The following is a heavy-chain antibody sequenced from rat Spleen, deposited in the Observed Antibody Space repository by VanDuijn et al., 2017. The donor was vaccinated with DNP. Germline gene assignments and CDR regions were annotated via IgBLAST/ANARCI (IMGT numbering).Heavy chain of an antibody. Sequence: EGQLVESGGGLVEPGRSLKLSCAASGFTFSSFPMAWVRQAPTKGLEWVATISTSGGSTYYRDSVKGRFSLSRDNAKSTLYLQVNSLRSEDTATYFCTSNPHMRTAAPFDYWGQGVMVTVSS. V-gene: IGHV5-46*01. CDR3: TSNPHMRTAAPFDY. CDR1: GFTFSSFP. J-gene: IGHJ2*01. D-gene: IGHD3-8*01. CDR2: ISTSGGST.